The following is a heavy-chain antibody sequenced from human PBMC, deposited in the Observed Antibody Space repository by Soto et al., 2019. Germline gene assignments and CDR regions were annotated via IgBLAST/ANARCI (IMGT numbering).Heavy chain of an antibody. J-gene: IGHJ6*02. CDR1: GFTFSSYG. CDR3: AKVDIVVVPAARREVSGNMVDV. Sequence: QVQLVESGGGVVQPGRSLRLSCAASGFTFSSYGMHWVRQAPGKGLEWVAVISYDGSNKYYADSVKGRFTISRDNSKNTLYLQTNSLRAEDTAVYYCAKVDIVVVPAARREVSGNMVDVWGQGTTVTVSS. CDR2: ISYDGSNK. V-gene: IGHV3-30*18. D-gene: IGHD2-2*03.